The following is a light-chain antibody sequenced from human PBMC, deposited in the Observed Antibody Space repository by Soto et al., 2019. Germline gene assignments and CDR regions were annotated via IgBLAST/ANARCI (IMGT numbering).Light chain of an antibody. CDR1: SSDVGGYNY. CDR3: ASYTGSDTLV. J-gene: IGLJ2*01. Sequence: QSALTQPPSASGSPGQSVTISCTGTSSDVGGYNYVSWYQQHPGKAPKLMIYEVSKRPSGVPDRLSGSKSGNTTSLTVSGLQVEDEADYYCASYTGSDTLVFGGGTKLTVL. V-gene: IGLV2-8*01. CDR2: EVS.